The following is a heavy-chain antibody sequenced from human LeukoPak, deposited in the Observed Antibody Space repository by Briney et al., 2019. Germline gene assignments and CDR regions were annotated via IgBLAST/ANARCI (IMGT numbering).Heavy chain of an antibody. CDR3: ARVIPYSGYGYYFYGMDV. D-gene: IGHD5-12*01. V-gene: IGHV3-7*01. Sequence: GGSLRLSCAASGFTFSSYSMSWVRQAPGKGLEWVAHIEQEGSEKYYMDSVRGRFTISRDNAKSSLYLQMISLRAEDTAVYYCARVIPYSGYGYYFYGMDVWGQGTTVTVSS. CDR1: GFTFSSYS. CDR2: IEQEGSEK. J-gene: IGHJ6*02.